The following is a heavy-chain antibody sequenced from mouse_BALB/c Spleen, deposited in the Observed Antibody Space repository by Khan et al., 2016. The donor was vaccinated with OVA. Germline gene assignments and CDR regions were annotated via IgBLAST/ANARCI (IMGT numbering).Heavy chain of an antibody. V-gene: IGHV3-2*02. Sequence: EVQLQESGPGLVKPSQSLSLTCTVTGYSITSDYAWNWIRQFPGNELEWMGFISYSGNTNYNPSLKSRISITRDTSENQFFLQLNSVTTYDTATYYCARISGGDFDYWGQGTTLTVSA. CDR2: ISYSGNT. CDR3: ARISGGDFDY. CDR1: GYSITSDYA. J-gene: IGHJ2*01.